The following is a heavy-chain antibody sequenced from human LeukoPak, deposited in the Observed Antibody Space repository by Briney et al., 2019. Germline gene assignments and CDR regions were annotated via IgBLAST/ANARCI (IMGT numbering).Heavy chain of an antibody. CDR3: ARENYLVGATVFYYYYYMDV. V-gene: IGHV3-30*02. J-gene: IGHJ6*03. Sequence: PGGSLRLSCGASGFTFSSYGMHWVRQAPGKGLEWVAFIRYDGSNKYYADSVKGRFTISRDNSKNTLYLQMNSLRAEDTAVYYCARENYLVGATVFYYYYYMDVWGKGTTVTVSS. D-gene: IGHD1-26*01. CDR2: IRYDGSNK. CDR1: GFTFSSYG.